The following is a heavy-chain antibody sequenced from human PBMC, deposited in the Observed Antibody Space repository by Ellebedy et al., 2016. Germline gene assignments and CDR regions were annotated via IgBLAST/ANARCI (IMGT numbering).Heavy chain of an antibody. Sequence: SQTLSLTCXVYGGSFRGYYWSWIRQPPGKGLEWIGEINHSGSTNYNPSLKSRVTISVDTSKNQFSLKLSSVTAADTAVYYCARGRGIITIFGVVKYGMDVWGQGTTVTVSS. CDR3: ARGRGIITIFGVVKYGMDV. CDR2: INHSGST. J-gene: IGHJ6*02. D-gene: IGHD3-3*01. V-gene: IGHV4-34*01. CDR1: GGSFRGYY.